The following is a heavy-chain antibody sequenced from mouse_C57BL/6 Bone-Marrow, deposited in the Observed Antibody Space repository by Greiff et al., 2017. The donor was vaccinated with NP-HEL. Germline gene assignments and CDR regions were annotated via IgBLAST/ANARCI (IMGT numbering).Heavy chain of an antibody. D-gene: IGHD2-4*01. V-gene: IGHV1-81*01. CDR2: IYPRSGNT. CDR1: GYTFTSYG. CDR3: ARRYYEYGYAMDY. J-gene: IGHJ4*01. Sequence: QVQLQQSGAELARPGASVKLSCKASGYTFTSYGISWVKQRTGQGLEWIGEIYPRSGNTYYNEKFKGKATLTADKSSSTAYMELRSLTSEDSAVYFCARRYYEYGYAMDYWGQGTSVTVSS.